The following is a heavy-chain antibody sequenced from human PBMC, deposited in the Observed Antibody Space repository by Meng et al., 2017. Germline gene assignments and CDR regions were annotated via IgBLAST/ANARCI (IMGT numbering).Heavy chain of an antibody. CDR3: AKVSYSGSYKLGFDP. Sequence: GESLKISCAASGFTFSSYAMSWVRQAPGKGLEWVSAISGSGGSTYYADSVKGRFTISRDNSKNTLYLQMNSLRAEDTAVYYCAKVSYSGSYKLGFDPWGQGTLVNVDS. CDR1: GFTFSSYA. J-gene: IGHJ5*02. D-gene: IGHD1-26*01. V-gene: IGHV3-23*01. CDR2: ISGSGGST.